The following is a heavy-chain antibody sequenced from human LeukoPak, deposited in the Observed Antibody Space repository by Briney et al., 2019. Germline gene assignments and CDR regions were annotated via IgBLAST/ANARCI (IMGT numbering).Heavy chain of an antibody. CDR2: INRNGGST. D-gene: IGHD2-8*01. CDR3: ARGFRNGPFDC. CDR1: GFTFDDYG. V-gene: IGHV3-20*04. J-gene: IGHJ4*02. Sequence: GGSLRLFCEASGFTFDDYGMSWVRQPPGKGLEWVSGINRNGGSTDYADSVKGRFTISRDNAKNSHFLQMNSLRVEDTALYYCARGFRNGPFDCWGQGTLVTVSS.